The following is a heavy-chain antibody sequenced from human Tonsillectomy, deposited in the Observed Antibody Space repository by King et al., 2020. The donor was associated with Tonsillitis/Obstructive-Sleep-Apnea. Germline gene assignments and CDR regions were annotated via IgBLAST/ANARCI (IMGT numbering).Heavy chain of an antibody. CDR1: GFSLSTSGVG. Sequence: TLKESGPTLVKPPQTLTLTCTFSGFSLSTSGVGVGWIRQPPGQALEWLALIYWDDDKRYRLSLKSRLTITKDTSKNQVVLTMTNMDPVDTATYYCAHRGRNAYYYDGSGSQGAFDIWGQGTVVTVSS. CDR3: AHRGRNAYYYDGSGSQGAFDI. D-gene: IGHD3-22*01. V-gene: IGHV2-5*02. J-gene: IGHJ3*02. CDR2: IYWDDDK.